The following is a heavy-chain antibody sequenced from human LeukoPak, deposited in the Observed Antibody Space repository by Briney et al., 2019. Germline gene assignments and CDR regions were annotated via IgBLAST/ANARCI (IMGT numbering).Heavy chain of an antibody. CDR2: IKQDGSEK. V-gene: IGHV3-7*01. Sequence: GGSLRLSCAASGFTFSSYWMSWVRQAPGKGLEWVANIKQDGSEKYYVDSVKGRFTISRDNAKNSLYLQMNSLRAEDTAVYYCARDSGIQRKVYDAFDIWGQGTMVTVSS. D-gene: IGHD1-14*01. J-gene: IGHJ3*02. CDR1: GFTFSSYW. CDR3: ARDSGIQRKVYDAFDI.